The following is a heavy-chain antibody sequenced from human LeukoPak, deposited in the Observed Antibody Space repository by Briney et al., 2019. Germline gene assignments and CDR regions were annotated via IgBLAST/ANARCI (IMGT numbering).Heavy chain of an antibody. D-gene: IGHD3-22*01. Sequence: PGGSLRLSCVASGFTFSAYWMSWVRQAPGKGLEYMACIKQDGSETYYVDSVKGRFTISRDNAKDSLDLQMNSLKTEDTAVYYCTTDTMGSSGYRGPLDAFDIWGQGTMVTVSS. CDR1: GFTFSAYW. J-gene: IGHJ3*02. V-gene: IGHV3-7*03. CDR3: TTDTMGSSGYRGPLDAFDI. CDR2: IKQDGSET.